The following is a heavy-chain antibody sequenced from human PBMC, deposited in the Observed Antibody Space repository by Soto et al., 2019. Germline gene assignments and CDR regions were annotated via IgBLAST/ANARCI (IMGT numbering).Heavy chain of an antibody. CDR3: TRLGITVTDY. Sequence: EVQLVESGGGLVQPGGSLKLSCAASGFTFSGSAMHWVRQASGKGLEWVGRIRSKANSYATAYAASVKGRFTISRDDSKNTAYLQMNSLKTEDTAVYCCTRLGITVTDYWGQGTLVTVSS. CDR1: GFTFSGSA. D-gene: IGHD7-27*01. V-gene: IGHV3-73*02. J-gene: IGHJ4*02. CDR2: IRSKANSYAT.